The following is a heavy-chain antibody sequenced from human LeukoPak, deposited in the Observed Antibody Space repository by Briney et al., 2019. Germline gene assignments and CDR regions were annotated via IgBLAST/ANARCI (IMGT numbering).Heavy chain of an antibody. CDR3: ARRATRDSSGRVNYYYYGMDV. Sequence: SETLSLTCTVSGGSISSSSYYWGWIRQPPGKGLEWIGSIYYSGSTYYNPSLKSRVTISVDTSKNQFSLKLSSVTAADTAVYYCARRATRDSSGRVNYYYYGMDVWGQGTTVTVSS. D-gene: IGHD6-19*01. J-gene: IGHJ6*02. CDR2: IYYSGST. CDR1: GGSISSSSYY. V-gene: IGHV4-39*07.